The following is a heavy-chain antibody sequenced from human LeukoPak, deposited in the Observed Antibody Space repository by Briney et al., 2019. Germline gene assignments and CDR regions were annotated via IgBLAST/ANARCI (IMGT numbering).Heavy chain of an antibody. CDR1: GYTFTSYD. J-gene: IGHJ4*02. V-gene: IGHV1-2*02. CDR2: INPYSGGT. CDR3: ARGDIYGDYVW. Sequence: ASVKVSCKASGYTFTSYDINWVRQAPGQGLEWMGWINPYSGGTKYTQKFQGRVTMTRDTSISTAYMDLNRLTFDDTAFYYCARGDIYGDYVWWGQGTLVTVSS. D-gene: IGHD4-17*01.